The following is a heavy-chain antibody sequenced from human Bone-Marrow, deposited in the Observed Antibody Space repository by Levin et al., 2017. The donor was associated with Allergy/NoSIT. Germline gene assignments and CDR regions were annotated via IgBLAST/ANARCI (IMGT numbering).Heavy chain of an antibody. CDR3: ARDLDYDILTGYPGLRY. CDR1: GFTFSSYS. Sequence: PGGSLRLSCAASGFTFSSYSMNWVRQAPGKGLEWVSSISSSSSYIYYADSVKGRFTISRDNAKNSLYLQMNSLRAEDTAVYYCARDLDYDILTGYPGLRYWGQGTLVTVSS. CDR2: ISSSSSYI. V-gene: IGHV3-21*01. J-gene: IGHJ4*02. D-gene: IGHD3-9*01.